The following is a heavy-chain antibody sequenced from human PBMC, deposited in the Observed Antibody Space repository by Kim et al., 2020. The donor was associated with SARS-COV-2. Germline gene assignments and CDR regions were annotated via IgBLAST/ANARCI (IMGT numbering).Heavy chain of an antibody. Sequence: SETLSLTCAVYGGSFSGYYWSWIRQPPGKGLEWIGEINHSGSTNYNPSLKSRVTISLDTSKNQFSLKLSSVTAADTAVYYCARGPADRRSGYLYPFDYWGQGTLVTVSS. CDR2: INHSGST. CDR3: ARGPADRRSGYLYPFDY. V-gene: IGHV4-34*01. D-gene: IGHD3-22*01. J-gene: IGHJ4*02. CDR1: GGSFSGYY.